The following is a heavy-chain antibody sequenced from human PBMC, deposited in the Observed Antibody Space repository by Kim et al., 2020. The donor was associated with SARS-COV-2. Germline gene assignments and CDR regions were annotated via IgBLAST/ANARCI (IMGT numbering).Heavy chain of an antibody. D-gene: IGHD1-26*01. CDR2: IYYSGST. CDR1: GGSISDTTYY. CDR3: ARDKWEHFAFDY. J-gene: IGHJ4*02. Sequence: SETLSLTCTVSGGSISDTTYYWGWIRQPPGKGLEWIGSIYYSGSTFSHPSLKSRLTISVTTAKNQFSLTLSSVTAADTALYFGARDKWEHFAFDYWGQGTLVTVSS. V-gene: IGHV4-39*07.